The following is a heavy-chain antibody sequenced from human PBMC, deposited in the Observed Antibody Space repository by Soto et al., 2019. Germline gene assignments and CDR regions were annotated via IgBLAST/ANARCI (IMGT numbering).Heavy chain of an antibody. D-gene: IGHD3-3*01. Sequence: QVLLVQCGAEVKKPGASVKVSCKASGYTFNSYGVSWVRQAPGQGLEWMGWISAYNGNTKYSQNLQGRVTMTIDTTTSSAYLEVRSLRSDDTAIYYCARYFWSGQLPFYFDQWGQGTLVTVSS. J-gene: IGHJ4*02. CDR3: ARYFWSGQLPFYFDQ. CDR2: ISAYNGNT. V-gene: IGHV1-18*01. CDR1: GYTFNSYG.